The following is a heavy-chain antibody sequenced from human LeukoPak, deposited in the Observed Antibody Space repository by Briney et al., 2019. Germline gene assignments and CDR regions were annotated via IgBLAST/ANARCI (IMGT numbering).Heavy chain of an antibody. D-gene: IGHD4-17*01. CDR2: IWYDGSNK. CDR1: GFTFSSYG. CDR3: ARLYGTYPGWFDP. Sequence: AGGSLRLSCAASGFTFSSYGMHWVRQAPGKGLGWVTDIWYDGSNKYYADSVKGRYTISRDNSKNTLYLQMNSLRAEDTAVYYCARLYGTYPGWFDPWGQGTLVTVSS. V-gene: IGHV3-33*01. J-gene: IGHJ5*02.